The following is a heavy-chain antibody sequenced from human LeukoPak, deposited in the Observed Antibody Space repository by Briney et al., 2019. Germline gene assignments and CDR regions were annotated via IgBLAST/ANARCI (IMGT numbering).Heavy chain of an antibody. J-gene: IGHJ3*02. CDR2: IYYSGST. Sequence: SETLSLTCTVSGGSISSYYWSWIRQPPGKGLEWIGYIYYSGSTNYNPSLKSRVTISVDTSKNQFSLKLSSVTAADTAVYYCARVWSSGWIDAFDIWGQGTMVTASS. V-gene: IGHV4-59*01. D-gene: IGHD6-19*01. CDR1: GGSISSYY. CDR3: ARVWSSGWIDAFDI.